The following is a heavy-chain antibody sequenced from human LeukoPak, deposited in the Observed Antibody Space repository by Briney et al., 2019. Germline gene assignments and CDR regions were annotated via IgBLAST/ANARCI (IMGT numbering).Heavy chain of an antibody. V-gene: IGHV3-48*02. Sequence: GGSLRLSCAAAGFTFSSYSMNWVRQAPGKGLEWVSYISSSSSTIYYADSVKGRLTISRDNAKNSLYLQMDSLRDEDTAVYYCAPHRDGSYPFDYWGQGTLVTVSS. CDR2: ISSSSSTI. CDR3: APHRDGSYPFDY. CDR1: GFTFSSYS. D-gene: IGHD1-26*01. J-gene: IGHJ4*02.